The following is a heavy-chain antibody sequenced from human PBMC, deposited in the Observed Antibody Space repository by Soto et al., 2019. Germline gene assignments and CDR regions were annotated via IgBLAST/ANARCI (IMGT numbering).Heavy chain of an antibody. CDR1: GFIFSSHW. J-gene: IGHJ4*02. D-gene: IGHD1-1*01. CDR2: IGPDGSNI. Sequence: GGSRILSCAASGFIFSSHWMHWVRQAPGKGLVGVSHIGPDGSNIWEADSVQGRFTISRDNARNRLYLQMNSLRDEDTAIYYWVRDNNWSFDYWGQGILVTVSS. V-gene: IGHV3-74*01. CDR3: VRDNNWSFDY.